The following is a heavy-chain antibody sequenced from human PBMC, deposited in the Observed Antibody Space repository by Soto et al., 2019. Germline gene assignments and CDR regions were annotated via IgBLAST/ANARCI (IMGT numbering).Heavy chain of an antibody. CDR3: AKDEYCSSTSCFYYYYYGIDV. D-gene: IGHD2-2*01. J-gene: IGHJ6*02. CDR1: GFTFSSYG. Sequence: PGGSLRLSCAASGFTFSSYGMHWVRQAPGKGLEWVAVISYDGSNKYYADSVKGRFTISRDNSKNTLYLQMNSLRAEDTAVYYCAKDEYCSSTSCFYYYYYGIDVWVQGTTVTVSS. CDR2: ISYDGSNK. V-gene: IGHV3-30*18.